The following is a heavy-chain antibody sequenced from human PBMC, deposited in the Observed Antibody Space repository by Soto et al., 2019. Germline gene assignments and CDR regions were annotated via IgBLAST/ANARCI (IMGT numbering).Heavy chain of an antibody. J-gene: IGHJ4*02. V-gene: IGHV3-9*01. CDR3: AKIGTRHSLVPVFDQ. CDR1: GFRFDEYA. D-gene: IGHD1-26*01. Sequence: QLVESGGGLVQPGRSLRLSCVASGFRFDEYAIHWVRQAPGKGLEWVSGISWDSGSINYAGSVRGRFTVSRDNAKNSLYLHMTSLRSVDTAFYYCAKIGTRHSLVPVFDQWGQGALVSVSS. CDR2: ISWDSGSI.